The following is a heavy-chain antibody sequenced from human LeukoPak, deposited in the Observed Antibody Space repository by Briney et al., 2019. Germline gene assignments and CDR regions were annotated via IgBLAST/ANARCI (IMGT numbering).Heavy chain of an antibody. J-gene: IGHJ6*02. CDR2: ISSSGSMI. Sequence: PGGSLRLSCAASGFTFSNYEMNWVRQAPGKGLEWVSYISSSGSMIKHADSVKGRFTISRDNAKNSLYLQMNSLRAEDTAVYFCARDYYYYNGMDVWGQGTTVTVSS. CDR1: GFTFSNYE. CDR3: ARDYYYYNGMDV. V-gene: IGHV3-48*03.